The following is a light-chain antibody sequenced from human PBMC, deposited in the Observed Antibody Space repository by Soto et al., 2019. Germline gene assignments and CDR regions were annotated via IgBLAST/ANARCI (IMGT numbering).Light chain of an antibody. J-gene: IGKJ3*01. CDR1: QSIPTDY. CDR3: QQYAISLYT. CDR2: STS. Sequence: IVLTQSPGLLSLSPGERATLSCRPSQSIPTDYLAWYQQRPGHVARLLIFSTSMRATGIPDRFSGSGSGTDFTLTISRLEADDFAVYYCQQYAISLYTFGSRAKVNIK. V-gene: IGKV3-20*01.